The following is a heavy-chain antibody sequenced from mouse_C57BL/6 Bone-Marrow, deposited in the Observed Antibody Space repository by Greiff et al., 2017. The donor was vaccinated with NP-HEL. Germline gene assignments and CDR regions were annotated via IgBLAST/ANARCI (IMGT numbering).Heavy chain of an antibody. D-gene: IGHD1-1*01. V-gene: IGHV10-1*01. CDR1: GFSFNTYA. J-gene: IGHJ2*01. Sequence: EVQGVESGGGLVQPKGSLKLSCAASGFSFNTYAMNWVRQAPGKGLEWVARIRSKSNNYATYYADSVKDRFTISRDDSESMLYLQMNNLKTEDTAMYYCVRQAITTVVSYYFDYWGQGTTLTVSS. CDR3: VRQAITTVVSYYFDY. CDR2: IRSKSNNYAT.